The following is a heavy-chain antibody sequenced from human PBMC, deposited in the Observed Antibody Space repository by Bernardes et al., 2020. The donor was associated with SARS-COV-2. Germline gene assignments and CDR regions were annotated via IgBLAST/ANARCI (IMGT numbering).Heavy chain of an antibody. Sequence: WSLRLSCAASGFTFGTYAMSWVRQAPGKGLEWVSTTSGTGRDTYYADSVKGRFTISRDNSKNTLYLQMNSLRADDTAVYYCAKDPAVTSFQHWGQGTLVTVSS. CDR1: GFTFGTYA. D-gene: IGHD4-17*01. CDR3: AKDPAVTSFQH. CDR2: TSGTGRDT. J-gene: IGHJ1*01. V-gene: IGHV3-23*01.